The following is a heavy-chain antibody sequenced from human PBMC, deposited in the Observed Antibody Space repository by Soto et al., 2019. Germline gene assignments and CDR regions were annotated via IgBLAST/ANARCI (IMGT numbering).Heavy chain of an antibody. J-gene: IGHJ4*02. CDR2: IYHSGST. Sequence: SETLSLTCAVSSGSISSSNWWSWVRQPPGKGLEWIGEIYHSGSTNYNPSLKSRVTISVDKSKNQFSLKLSSVTAADTAVYYCARTLGIDPRAFDYWGQGTLVTVSS. V-gene: IGHV4-4*02. CDR1: SGSISSSNW. D-gene: IGHD3-3*02. CDR3: ARTLGIDPRAFDY.